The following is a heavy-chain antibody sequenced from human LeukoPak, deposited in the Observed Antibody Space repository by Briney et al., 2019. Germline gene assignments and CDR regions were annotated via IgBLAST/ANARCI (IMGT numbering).Heavy chain of an antibody. CDR3: ARTNLYVDTAVNDAFDI. Sequence: GRSLRLSCAASGFTFSSYGMHWVRQAPGKGLEWVAVIWYDGSDEYYADSVKGRFTISRDNSKNTLFLQMNSLTAEDTAVYYCARTNLYVDTAVNDAFDIWGQGTMVTVSS. CDR2: IWYDGSDE. CDR1: GFTFSSYG. D-gene: IGHD5-18*01. V-gene: IGHV3-33*01. J-gene: IGHJ3*02.